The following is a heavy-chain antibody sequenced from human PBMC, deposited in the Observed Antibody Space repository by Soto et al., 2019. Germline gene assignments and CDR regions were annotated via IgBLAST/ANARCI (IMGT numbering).Heavy chain of an antibody. J-gene: IGHJ3*02. D-gene: IGHD1-26*01. CDR1: GFTFSTFG. V-gene: IGHV3-30*03. Sequence: QVQLVESGGGVVQPGRSLRLSCAASGFTFSTFGMHWVRQAPGKGLEWVAVISYDGSDQYYVDSVKGRFTISRDSSKNTLYLQMNSLIPEDTAVYYCARGFDRGSFYVPLDIWGQGTMVTVSS. CDR3: ARGFDRGSFYVPLDI. CDR2: ISYDGSDQ.